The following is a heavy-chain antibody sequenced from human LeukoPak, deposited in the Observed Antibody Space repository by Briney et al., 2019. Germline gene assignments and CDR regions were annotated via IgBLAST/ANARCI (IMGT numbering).Heavy chain of an antibody. CDR3: ARVKGKAVAGTIATSYYYYYMDV. CDR2: IFTKRGNT. D-gene: IGHD6-19*01. J-gene: IGHJ6*03. CDR1: GYTFTSYT. V-gene: IGHV1-8*01. Sequence: ASLKVSSKASGYTFTSYTTKWVCEATEQGLGSVLWIFTKRGNTGYAQKFHGRVTMTRNTSISTAYMELSSLRSEDTAVYYCARVKGKAVAGTIATSYYYYYMDVWGKGTTVTVSS.